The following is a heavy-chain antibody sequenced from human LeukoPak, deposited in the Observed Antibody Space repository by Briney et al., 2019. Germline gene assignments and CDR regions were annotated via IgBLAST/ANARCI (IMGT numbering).Heavy chain of an antibody. J-gene: IGHJ3*02. CDR2: ISAYNGNT. CDR1: GYNFISYA. D-gene: IGHD2-15*01. V-gene: IGHV1-18*01. CDR3: ARDPSIVVVVAATADGQLDI. Sequence: ASVKVSCKASGYNFISYAISWVRQAPGQGLEWMGWISAYNGNTNYAQKLQGRVTMTTDTSTSTAYMELRSLRSDDTAVYYCARDPSIVVVVAATADGQLDIWGQGTMVTVSS.